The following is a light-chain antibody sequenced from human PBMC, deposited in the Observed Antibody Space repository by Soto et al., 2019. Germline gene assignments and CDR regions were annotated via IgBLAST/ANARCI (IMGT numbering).Light chain of an antibody. CDR2: GTS. Sequence: ENVLTQSPGTLSLSPWERATLSCRASQSVSSYSLAWYQQKPGQAPRLVMYGTSNRATGIPDRFSGSGSGTDFTLTISRLEPEDFAVYYCQQYDSSPRTFGQGTKVDIK. CDR1: QSVSSYS. CDR3: QQYDSSPRT. V-gene: IGKV3-20*01. J-gene: IGKJ1*01.